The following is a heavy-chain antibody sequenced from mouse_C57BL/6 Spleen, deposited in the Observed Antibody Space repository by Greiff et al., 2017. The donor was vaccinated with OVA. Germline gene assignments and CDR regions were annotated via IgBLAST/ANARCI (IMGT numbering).Heavy chain of an antibody. CDR3: ARYDYDGDYAMEY. D-gene: IGHD2-4*01. V-gene: IGHV1-42*01. J-gene: IGHJ4*01. CDR1: GYSFTGYY. CDR2: INPSTGGT. Sequence: VQLKESGPELVKPGASVKISCKASGYSFTGYYMNWVKQSPEKRLEWIGEINPSTGGTTYNQKFKAKATLTVDKSSSTAYMKLKSLTSEDSAVYYCARYDYDGDYAMEYWGQGPSVTVSS.